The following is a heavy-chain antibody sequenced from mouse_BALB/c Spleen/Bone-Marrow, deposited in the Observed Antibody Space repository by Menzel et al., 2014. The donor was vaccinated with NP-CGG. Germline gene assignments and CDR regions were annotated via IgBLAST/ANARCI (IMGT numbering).Heavy chain of an antibody. V-gene: IGHV1-9*01. CDR1: GYTFSSYW. CDR2: LLPGSGST. Sequence: VQLQQSGAELMKPGASMKISCKATGYTFSSYWIEWVKQRPGHGLEWIGELLPGSGSTNYNERFKGKATFTADTSSNTAYMQLSSLTSEDSAVYYCARAYYVNYGAMDYWGQGTSVTVSS. J-gene: IGHJ4*01. D-gene: IGHD2-10*01. CDR3: ARAYYVNYGAMDY.